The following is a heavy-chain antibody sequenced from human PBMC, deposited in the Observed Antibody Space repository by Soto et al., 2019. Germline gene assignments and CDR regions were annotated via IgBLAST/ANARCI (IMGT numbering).Heavy chain of an antibody. CDR3: ARDPSMIVVVSSFDY. D-gene: IGHD3-22*01. Sequence: ASVKVSCTASGYTFTSYYMHWVRQAPGQGLEWMGIINPSGGSTSYAQKFQGRVTMTRDTSTSTVYMELSSLRSEDTAVYYCARDPSMIVVVSSFDYWGQGTLVTVSS. V-gene: IGHV1-46*01. J-gene: IGHJ4*02. CDR1: GYTFTSYY. CDR2: INPSGGST.